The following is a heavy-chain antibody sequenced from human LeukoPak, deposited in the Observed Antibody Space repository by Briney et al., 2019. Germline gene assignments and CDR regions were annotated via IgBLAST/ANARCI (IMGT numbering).Heavy chain of an antibody. J-gene: IGHJ4*02. CDR2: ISGGGDST. D-gene: IGHD3-16*01. CDR1: GFTFNNYA. V-gene: IGHV3-23*01. Sequence: GGSLRLSCAASGFTFNNYAMSWVRQAPGKGLEWVSEISGGGDSTYYADSVKGRFTISRDNSKNTLYLQMNSLRVEDTAVYYCAKDRPRAYESGYRLGDYWGQGALVTVSS. CDR3: AKDRPRAYESGYRLGDY.